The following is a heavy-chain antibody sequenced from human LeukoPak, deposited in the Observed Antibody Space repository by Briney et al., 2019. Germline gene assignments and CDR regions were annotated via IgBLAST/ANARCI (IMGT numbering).Heavy chain of an antibody. D-gene: IGHD3-22*01. V-gene: IGHV4-59*11. CDR3: ARDRGYYDSSPSAFDI. CDR2: IYYSGST. J-gene: IGHJ3*02. Sequence: SETLSLTCTVSGGSISSHYWSWIRQPPGRGLEWIGYIYYSGSTNYNPSLKSRVTISVDTSKNQFSLKLSSVTAADTAVYYCARDRGYYDSSPSAFDIWGQGTMVTVSS. CDR1: GGSISSHY.